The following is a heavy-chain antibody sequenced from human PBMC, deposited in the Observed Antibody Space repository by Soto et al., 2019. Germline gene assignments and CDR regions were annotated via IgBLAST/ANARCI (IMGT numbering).Heavy chain of an antibody. CDR3: ARDPAVTYSYYYTDV. D-gene: IGHD4-4*01. J-gene: IGHJ6*03. CDR2: IWYDGSNK. V-gene: IGHV3-33*01. Sequence: GGSLRLSCAASGFTFSSYGMHWVRQAPGKGLEWVAVIWYDGSNKYYADSVKGRFTISRDNSKNTLYLQMNSLRAEDTAVYYCARDPAVTYSYYYTDVWGKGTTVTVSS. CDR1: GFTFSSYG.